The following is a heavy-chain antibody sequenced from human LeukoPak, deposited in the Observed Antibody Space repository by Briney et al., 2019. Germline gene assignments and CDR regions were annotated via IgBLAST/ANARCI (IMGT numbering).Heavy chain of an antibody. CDR2: ISWNSGSI. CDR3: AKAYQRVGEYYYYGMDV. Sequence: PGGSLRLSCAASGFTFDDYAMHWVRQAPGKGLEWVSGISWNSGSIGYADSVKGRFTISRDNAKNSLYLQMNSLRAEDTAVYYCAKAYQRVGEYYYYGMDVWGQGTTVTVSS. J-gene: IGHJ6*02. V-gene: IGHV3-9*01. CDR1: GFTFDDYA. D-gene: IGHD2-2*01.